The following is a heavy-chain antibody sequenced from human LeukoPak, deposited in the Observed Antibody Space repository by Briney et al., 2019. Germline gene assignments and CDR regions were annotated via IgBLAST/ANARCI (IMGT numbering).Heavy chain of an antibody. J-gene: IGHJ4*02. CDR1: GFTFSSYG. D-gene: IGHD6-13*01. Sequence: GRSLRLSCAASGFTFSSYGMHWVRQAPGKGLEWVAVISYDGSNKYYADSVKGRFTISRDNSKNTLYLQMNSLRAEDTAVYYCAKGVSSSWYYFDYWGQGALVTVSS. CDR2: ISYDGSNK. V-gene: IGHV3-30*18. CDR3: AKGVSSSWYYFDY.